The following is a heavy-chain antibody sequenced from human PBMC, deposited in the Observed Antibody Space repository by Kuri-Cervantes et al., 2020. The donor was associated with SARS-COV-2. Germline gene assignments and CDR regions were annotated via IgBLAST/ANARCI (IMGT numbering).Heavy chain of an antibody. CDR2: VSYDGNDE. Sequence: GESLKICCAASDFSVSGRGVHWVRQAPGKGQEWGAIVSYDGNDEYYADSVKGRFTISRDNSKNTLFLQMNSLGAEDTAPYYCARDFSPGAATEIPFDYRGQGTLVTVSS. D-gene: IGHD6-25*01. V-gene: IGHV3-30*03. CDR3: ARDFSPGAATEIPFDY. CDR1: DFSVSGRG. J-gene: IGHJ4*02.